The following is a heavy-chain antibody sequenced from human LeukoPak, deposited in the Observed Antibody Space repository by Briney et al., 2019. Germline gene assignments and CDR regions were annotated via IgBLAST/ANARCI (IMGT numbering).Heavy chain of an antibody. CDR2: IYYSGST. CDR3: ARYRGDGYNNAFDI. V-gene: IGHV4-59*11. D-gene: IGHD5-24*01. Sequence: PSETLSLTCTVSGGSISSHYWSWIRQPPGKGLEWIGYIYYSGSTNYNPSLKSRVTISVDTSKNQFSLKLSSVTAADTAVYYCARYRGDGYNNAFDIWGQGTMVTVSS. CDR1: GGSISSHY. J-gene: IGHJ3*02.